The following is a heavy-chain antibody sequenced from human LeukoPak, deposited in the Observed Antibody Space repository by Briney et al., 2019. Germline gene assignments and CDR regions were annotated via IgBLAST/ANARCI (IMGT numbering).Heavy chain of an antibody. D-gene: IGHD6-13*01. V-gene: IGHV3-74*01. J-gene: IGHJ4*02. CDR1: GFIFSTYW. CDR3: ARSSAAAALVFDY. CDR2: INSDGSTT. Sequence: GGSLRLSCAASGFIFSTYWMHWVRQAPGKGLMWVSRINSDGSTTSYADSVKGRFTISRDNAKNSLYLQMNSLRAEDTAVYYCARSSAAAALVFDYWGQGILVTVSS.